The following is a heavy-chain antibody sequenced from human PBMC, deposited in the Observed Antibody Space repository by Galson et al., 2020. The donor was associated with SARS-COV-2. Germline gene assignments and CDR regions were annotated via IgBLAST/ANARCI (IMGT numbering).Heavy chain of an antibody. Sequence: NSGGSLRLSCAASGFNFNDYYMAWIRQAPGKGLEWISYITSSSDTIKFAESVKGRFSISRDNAKNFLYLQMHSLRAEDTAVYYCARGAEYYFDNGGYSHGMDLWGQGTTVSVSS. CDR2: ITSSSDTI. J-gene: IGHJ6*02. CDR1: GFNFNDYY. D-gene: IGHD3-22*01. V-gene: IGHV3-11*04. CDR3: ARGAEYYFDNGGYSHGMDL.